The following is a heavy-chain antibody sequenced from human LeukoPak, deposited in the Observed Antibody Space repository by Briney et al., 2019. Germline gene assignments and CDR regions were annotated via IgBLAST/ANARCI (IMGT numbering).Heavy chain of an antibody. CDR1: DGSFSGYY. CDR3: ARPYEGDFEFSFDY. V-gene: IGHV4-34*01. CDR2: INHSGST. J-gene: IGHJ4*02. D-gene: IGHD5-12*01. Sequence: SETLSLTCTVYDGSFSGYYWSWIRQPPGKGLEWIGEINHSGSTNYNPSLKSRVTISVDTSKNQFSLKLSSVTAADTAVYYCARPYEGDFEFSFDYWGQGTLVTVSS.